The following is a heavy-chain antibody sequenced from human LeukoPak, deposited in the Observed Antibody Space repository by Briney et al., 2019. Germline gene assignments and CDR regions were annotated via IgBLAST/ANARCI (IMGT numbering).Heavy chain of an antibody. V-gene: IGHV1-69*05. CDR1: GGTFSRYA. D-gene: IGHD4-17*01. Sequence: ASVKVSCKASGGTFSRYAISWVRQAHGHALEWMARIIPIFGTANYAQKFQGRVTITTDESTSTAYMELSSLRSEYTAVYYCARELGRYGDDPEGDYWGQGTLVTVSS. CDR3: ARELGRYGDDPEGDY. CDR2: IIPIFGTA. J-gene: IGHJ4*02.